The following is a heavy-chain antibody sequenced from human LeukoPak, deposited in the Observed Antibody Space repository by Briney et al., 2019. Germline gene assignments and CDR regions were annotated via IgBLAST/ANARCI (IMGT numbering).Heavy chain of an antibody. V-gene: IGHV3-21*06. D-gene: IGHD2-8*01. Sequence: GGALRLSCAASGFTFSNYGMNWVRQAPGPGVEWVSSISSSSIYIYYADSVKGRFTISRDNAKNSLYLKMNSLRAEDTAVYYCARALGTNSNSWGQGTLVTVSS. J-gene: IGHJ4*02. CDR2: ISSSSIYI. CDR1: GFTFSNYG. CDR3: ARALGTNSNS.